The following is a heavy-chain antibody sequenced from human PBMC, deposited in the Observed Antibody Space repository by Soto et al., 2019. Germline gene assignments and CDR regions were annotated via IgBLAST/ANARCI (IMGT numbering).Heavy chain of an antibody. CDR3: ARDQGYCSGGSCYVAGY. D-gene: IGHD2-15*01. CDR2: INSDGSST. V-gene: IGHV3-74*01. CDR1: GFTFSNYW. Sequence: EVQLVESGGGLVQPGGSLRLSCAASGFTFSNYWMHWVRQVPGKGLVWVSRINSDGSSTGYADSVMGRFTISRDNAKKTVYLQMNSLRADDTAVYYCARDQGYCSGGSCYVAGYWGQGTLVTVSS. J-gene: IGHJ4*02.